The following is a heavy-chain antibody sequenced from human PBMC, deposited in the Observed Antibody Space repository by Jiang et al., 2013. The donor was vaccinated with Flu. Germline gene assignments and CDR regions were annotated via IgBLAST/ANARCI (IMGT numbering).Heavy chain of an antibody. CDR1: GVSIANNGFY. V-gene: IGHV4-31*03. CDR3: ARESWYSSGPGENHFDS. J-gene: IGHJ4*02. Sequence: KPLQTLSLTCTVPGVSIANNGFYWTWVRQHPGKGLEWIGNIFYSGSTSYNPSVERRLTMSLNTSKNQFSLRLTSVTAADTAVYYCARESWYSSGPGENHFDSWGQGTLVTVSS. CDR2: IFYSGST. D-gene: IGHD6-25*01.